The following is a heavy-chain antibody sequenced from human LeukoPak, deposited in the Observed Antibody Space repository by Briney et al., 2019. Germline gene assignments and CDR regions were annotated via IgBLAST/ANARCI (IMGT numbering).Heavy chain of an antibody. J-gene: IGHJ4*02. CDR2: IRYDGRIK. D-gene: IGHD3-9*01. V-gene: IGHV3-30*02. CDR3: AKDIRIHYDILTGPFDY. CDR1: GFTFSSSG. Sequence: GGSLRLSCAASGFTFSSSGMHWVRQTPGKGLEWVAFIRYDGRIKYYADSVKGRFSISRDNSKNTLYLQMNSLRAEDTALYYCAKDIRIHYDILTGPFDYWGQGTLVTVSS.